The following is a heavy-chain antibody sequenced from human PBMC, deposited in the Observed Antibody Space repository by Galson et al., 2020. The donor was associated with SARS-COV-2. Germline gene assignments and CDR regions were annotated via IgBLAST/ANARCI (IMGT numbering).Heavy chain of an antibody. J-gene: IGHJ6*02. Sequence: GGSLRLSCAASGFPFSSYSMNWVRQAPGKGLEWVSSISAGSSYIYYADSVKGRFTISRDNAKNSLYLQMNSLRADDTAVYYCASVGGMATTPTKYYYYGLDVWGPGTTVTVS. V-gene: IGHV3-21*01. D-gene: IGHD1-26*01. CDR3: ASVGGMATTPTKYYYYGLDV. CDR2: ISAGSSYI. CDR1: GFPFSSYS.